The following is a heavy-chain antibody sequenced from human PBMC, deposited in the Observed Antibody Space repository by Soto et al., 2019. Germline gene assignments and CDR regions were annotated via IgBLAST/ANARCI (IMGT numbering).Heavy chain of an antibody. J-gene: IGHJ4*02. Sequence: PGGSLRLSCAASGFTFDDHAMHWVRQAPGEGLEWVAGINWNAKNWDYADSVKGRFTVSRDNSKNYLYLQMSSLRPEDTAVYFCARDKSGWSPGEVPFPLDKWGQGTQVTVAS. D-gene: IGHD3-10*01. CDR3: ARDKSGWSPGEVPFPLDK. V-gene: IGHV3-9*01. CDR2: INWNAKNW. CDR1: GFTFDDHA.